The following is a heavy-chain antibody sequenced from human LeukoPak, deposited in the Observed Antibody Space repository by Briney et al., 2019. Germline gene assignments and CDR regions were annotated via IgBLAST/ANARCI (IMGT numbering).Heavy chain of an antibody. CDR3: AHSPREGTWFDP. D-gene: IGHD5-24*01. CDR2: IYWNDDK. V-gene: IGHV2-5*01. CDR1: GFSLITPGVG. Sequence: YGPTLVKPTQTLTLTCTFSGFSLITPGVGVGWIRQPLGKALEWLALIYWNDDKRYSPSLKSRLTITKDTSKNQVVLTMTNMDPVDTATYYCAHSPREGTWFDPWGQGTLVTASS. J-gene: IGHJ5*02.